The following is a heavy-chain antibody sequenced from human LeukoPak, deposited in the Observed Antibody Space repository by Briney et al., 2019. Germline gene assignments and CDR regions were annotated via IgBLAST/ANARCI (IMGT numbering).Heavy chain of an antibody. Sequence: PSQTLSLTCTVSGGSISSYYWSWIRQPPGKGLEGIGYIYYSGSTNYNPCLKSQVHISVAPSKNQFSLKLSSVPAADTAVYYCARAGDGYNYTFHLYYYYGMDVWGQGTTVTVSS. D-gene: IGHD5-24*01. CDR2: IYYSGST. J-gene: IGHJ6*02. CDR3: ARAGDGYNYTFHLYYYYGMDV. V-gene: IGHV4-59*12. CDR1: GGSISSYY.